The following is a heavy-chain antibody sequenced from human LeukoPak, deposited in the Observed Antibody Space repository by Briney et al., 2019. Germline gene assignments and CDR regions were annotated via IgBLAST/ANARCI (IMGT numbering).Heavy chain of an antibody. CDR3: ARGVTTGPPDY. CDR1: GFTVSSNY. J-gene: IGHJ4*02. V-gene: IGHV3-66*02. D-gene: IGHD4-11*01. CDR2: IYSGGST. Sequence: AGGSLRPSCAASGFTVSSNYMSWVRQAPGKGLEWVSVIYSGGSTYYADSVKGRFTISRDNPRNTLYLQMNSLRAEDTAVYYCARGVTTGPPDYWGQGTLVTVSS.